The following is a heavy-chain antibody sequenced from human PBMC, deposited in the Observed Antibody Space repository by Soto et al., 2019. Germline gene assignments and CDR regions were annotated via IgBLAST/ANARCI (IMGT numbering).Heavy chain of an antibody. CDR3: ARAGMAVAATPWD. D-gene: IGHD2-15*01. V-gene: IGHV3-7*05. Sequence: EVQLVESGGGLVQPGGSLRLSCAAFGFTFNTYWMTWVRQAPGKGREWVAHINQDGSGKYYVDSVKGRFTISRDNARNSLFLQMNSLSPEDTAVYYCARAGMAVAATPWDWGQGTLVTVSS. CDR1: GFTFNTYW. CDR2: INQDGSGK. J-gene: IGHJ4*02.